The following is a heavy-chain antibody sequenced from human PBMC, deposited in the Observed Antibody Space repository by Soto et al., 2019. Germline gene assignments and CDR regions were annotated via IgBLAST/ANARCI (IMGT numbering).Heavy chain of an antibody. Sequence: GGSLRLSCAASGFTFSSYGMHWVRQGPGKGLEWVAVIWNDGSKQIYADSVKGRFTISRDNSKNILYLQMNSLGAEDTAVYYCATDHGAAPFDYWGQGTLVTVSS. CDR1: GFTFSSYG. V-gene: IGHV3-33*01. J-gene: IGHJ4*02. D-gene: IGHD6-25*01. CDR2: IWNDGSKQ. CDR3: ATDHGAAPFDY.